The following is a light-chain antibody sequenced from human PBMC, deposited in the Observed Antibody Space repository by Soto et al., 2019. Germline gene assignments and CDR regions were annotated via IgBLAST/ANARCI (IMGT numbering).Light chain of an antibody. V-gene: IGLV2-14*01. CDR1: SSDVGGYNY. CDR3: SSYISNNNFVV. J-gene: IGLJ2*01. CDR2: EVT. Sequence: QSVLTQPASVSGSPGQSITISCTGTSSDVGGYNYVSWYQQHPGKAPKLMIYEVTNRPSGVSNRFSGSKSGNTASLTISGLQAEDEADYYCSSYISNNNFVVFGGGTKLTVL.